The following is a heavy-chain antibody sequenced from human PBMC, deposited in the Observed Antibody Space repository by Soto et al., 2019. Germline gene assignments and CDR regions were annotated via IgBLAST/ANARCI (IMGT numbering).Heavy chain of an antibody. CDR3: ARVSGYLTYYYGMDV. CDR1: GGTLSSYA. J-gene: IGHJ6*02. D-gene: IGHD3-22*01. CDR2: IIPIFGTA. V-gene: IGHV1-69*13. Sequence: SVKVSCKASGGTLSSYAISWVRQAPGQGLEWMGGIIPIFGTANYAQKFQGRVTITADESTSTAYMELSSLRSEDTAVYYCARVSGYLTYYYGMDVWGQGTTVTVSS.